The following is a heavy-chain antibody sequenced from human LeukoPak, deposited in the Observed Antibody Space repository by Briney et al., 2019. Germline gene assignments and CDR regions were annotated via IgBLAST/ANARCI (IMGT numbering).Heavy chain of an antibody. CDR2: INPSGGYT. Sequence: ASLKLSCKASGYTFTSYYMHCVRQAPGQRPERMRIINPSGGYTTYAQKFQGRVTMTTDTSTSTVYMELSSLRSEDTAVYYCARDRVGDTYGYYYGMDVRGQGTTVTVSS. D-gene: IGHD3-10*01. V-gene: IGHV1-46*01. CDR3: ARDRVGDTYGYYYGMDV. CDR1: GYTFTSYY. J-gene: IGHJ6*02.